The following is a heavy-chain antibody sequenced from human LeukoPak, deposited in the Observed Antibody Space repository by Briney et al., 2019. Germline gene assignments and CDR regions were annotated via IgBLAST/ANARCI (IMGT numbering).Heavy chain of an antibody. CDR1: GFTFSSYE. CDR3: ARAEGVEMATIYYYYYYYMDV. V-gene: IGHV3-48*03. Sequence: GGSLRLSCAASGFTFSSYEMNWVRQAPGKGLEGVSYISSSGSTIYYADSVTSRFTISRDNAKSSLYLQMNSLRAEDTAVYYCARAEGVEMATIYYYYYYYMDVWGKGTTVTVS. J-gene: IGHJ6*03. CDR2: ISSSGSTI. D-gene: IGHD5-24*01.